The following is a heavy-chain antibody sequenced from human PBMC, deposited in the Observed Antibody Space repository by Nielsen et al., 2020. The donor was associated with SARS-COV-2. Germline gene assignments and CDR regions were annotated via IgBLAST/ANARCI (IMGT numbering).Heavy chain of an antibody. CDR2: INHSGST. V-gene: IGHV4-34*01. CDR1: GGSFSGYY. Sequence: SEILSLTCAVYGGSFSGYYWSWIRQPPGKGLEWIGEINHSGSTNYNPSLKSRVTISVDTSKNQFSLKLSSVTAADTAVYYCARGSRWYTFDYWGQGTLVTVSS. CDR3: ARGSRWYTFDY. J-gene: IGHJ4*02. D-gene: IGHD2-15*01.